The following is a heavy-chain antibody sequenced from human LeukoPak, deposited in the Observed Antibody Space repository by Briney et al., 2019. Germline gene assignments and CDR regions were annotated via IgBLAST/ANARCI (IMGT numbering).Heavy chain of an antibody. CDR1: GGTFSSYA. D-gene: IGHD3-22*01. CDR2: IIPILGIA. V-gene: IGHV1-69*04. CDR3: ARPYYYDSSGYPPGYY. Sequence: SVKVSCKASGGTFSSYAISWVRQAPGQGLEWMGRIIPILGIANYAQKFQGRVTITADKSTSTAYMELSSLRSEDTAVYYCARPYYYDSSGYPPGYYWGQGTLVTVSS. J-gene: IGHJ4*02.